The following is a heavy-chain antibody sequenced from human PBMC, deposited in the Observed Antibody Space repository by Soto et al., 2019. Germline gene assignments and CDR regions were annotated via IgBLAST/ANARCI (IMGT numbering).Heavy chain of an antibody. D-gene: IGHD3-10*01. CDR2: MNPSTGNT. V-gene: IGHV1-8*01. J-gene: IGHJ5*02. CDR1: GYTFTSYD. Sequence: GASVKVSCKASGYTFTSYDIIWVRQATGQGLEWMGWMNPSTGNTDSAQKVQGRVTMTTDTSTSTAYMELRSLRSDDTAVYYCARGVGSGTYYNQYNWFDPWGQGTLVTVS. CDR3: ARGVGSGTYYNQYNWFDP.